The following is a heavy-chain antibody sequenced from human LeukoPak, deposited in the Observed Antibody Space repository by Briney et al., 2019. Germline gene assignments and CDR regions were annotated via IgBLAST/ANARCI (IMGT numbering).Heavy chain of an antibody. V-gene: IGHV1-18*01. CDR1: GYTFTSYG. D-gene: IGHD2-2*01. Sequence: GAPVKVSCKASGYTFTSYGISWVRQAPGQGLEWMGWISAYNGNTNYAQKLQGRVTMTTDTSTSTAYMELRSLRSDDTAVYYCARDRLVVPAALGAFDYYYYGMDVWGQGTTVTVSS. CDR3: ARDRLVVPAALGAFDYYYYGMDV. CDR2: ISAYNGNT. J-gene: IGHJ6*02.